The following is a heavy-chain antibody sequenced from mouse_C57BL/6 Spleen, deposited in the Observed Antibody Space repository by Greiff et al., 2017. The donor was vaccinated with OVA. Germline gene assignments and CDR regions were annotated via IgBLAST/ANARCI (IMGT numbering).Heavy chain of an antibody. CDR1: GFSLTSYG. V-gene: IGHV2-5*01. Sequence: VQLQQSGPGLVQPSQSLSITCTVSGFSLTSYGVHWVRQSPGKGLEWLGVIWRGGSTDYNAAFMSRLSITKDTSKSQVFFKMNSLQADDTAIYYCAKGGTVVGGYAMDYWGQGTSVTVSS. D-gene: IGHD1-1*01. J-gene: IGHJ4*01. CDR3: AKGGTVVGGYAMDY. CDR2: IWRGGST.